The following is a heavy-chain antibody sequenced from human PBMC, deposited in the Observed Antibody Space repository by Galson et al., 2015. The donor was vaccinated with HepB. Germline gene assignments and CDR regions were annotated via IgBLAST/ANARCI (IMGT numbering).Heavy chain of an antibody. CDR1: GFPFNNAW. V-gene: IGHV3-15*01. CDR2: IKSKTDGETT. D-gene: IGHD2-8*02. Sequence: SLRLSCAASGFPFNNAWMTWVRQAPGRGLEWVGRIKSKTDGETTDYAAPVKGRFTISRDDSKNSLYLQMNSLKTGDTAVYYCTKDVYYSTYWSWLDPWGQGTLVTVSS. CDR3: TKDVYYSTYWSWLDP. J-gene: IGHJ5*02.